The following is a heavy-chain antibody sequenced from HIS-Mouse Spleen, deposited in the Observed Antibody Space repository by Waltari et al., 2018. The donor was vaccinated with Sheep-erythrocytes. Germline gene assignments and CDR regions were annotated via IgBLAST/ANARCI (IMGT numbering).Heavy chain of an antibody. D-gene: IGHD1-26*01. Sequence: QVQLVESGGGVVQPGKSLRLSCAASGFTFSSYAMHWVRQAPGKGLEWVTVISYDGRNKYYADSVKGRFTISRDNSKNTLYLQMNSLRAEDTAVYYCARVTWELLRRYFDLWGRGTLVTVSS. CDR3: ARVTWELLRRYFDL. CDR2: ISYDGRNK. J-gene: IGHJ2*01. V-gene: IGHV3-30*04. CDR1: GFTFSSYA.